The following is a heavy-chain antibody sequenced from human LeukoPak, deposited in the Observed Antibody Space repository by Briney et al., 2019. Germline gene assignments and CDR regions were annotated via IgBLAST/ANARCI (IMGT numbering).Heavy chain of an antibody. CDR3: ASAGRVRYGDYKIDY. J-gene: IGHJ4*02. CDR1: GGSISGYY. CDR2: IYTSGST. V-gene: IGHV4-4*07. Sequence: PSETLSLPCTVSGGSISGYYWSWIRQPAGKGLEWIGRIYTSGSTNYNPSLKSRVTMSVDTSKNQFSLKLSSVTAADTAVYYCASAGRVRYGDYKIDYWGQGTLVPVSS. D-gene: IGHD4-17*01.